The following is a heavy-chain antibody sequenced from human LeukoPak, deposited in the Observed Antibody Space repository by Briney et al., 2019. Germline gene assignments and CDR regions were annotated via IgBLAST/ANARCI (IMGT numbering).Heavy chain of an antibody. V-gene: IGHV3-74*01. D-gene: IGHD3-3*01. CDR2: INSDGSST. J-gene: IGHJ5*02. CDR1: GFTFSSYW. CDR3: ARRDYDFWSGSEGNWFDP. Sequence: GGSLRLSCAASGFTFSSYWMHWVRQAPGKGLVWVSRINSDGSSTSYADSVKGRFTISRDNAKNTLYLQMNSLRAEDTAVYYCARRDYDFWSGSEGNWFDPWGQGTLVTVSS.